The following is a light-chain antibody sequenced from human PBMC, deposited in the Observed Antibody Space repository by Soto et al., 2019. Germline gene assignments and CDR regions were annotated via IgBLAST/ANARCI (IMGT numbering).Light chain of an antibody. V-gene: IGKV3-15*01. CDR2: GAS. CDR1: QSVDSR. J-gene: IGKJ1*01. CDR3: QQYNDWPRT. Sequence: EIVITKSPFTLSVTQGERATLSCRASQSVDSRLAWYQQKPGQAPRLLIYGASNRATGIPARFTGSGSGTEFTLTISSLQSEDFAFYYCQQYNDWPRTFGQGTKVDIK.